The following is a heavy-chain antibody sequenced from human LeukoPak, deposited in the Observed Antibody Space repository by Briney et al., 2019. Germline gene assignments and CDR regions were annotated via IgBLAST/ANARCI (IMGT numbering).Heavy chain of an antibody. D-gene: IGHD6-19*01. CDR3: ARVSGRFYGMDV. Sequence: GGSLRLSCAASGFMFSSNWMSWVRLAPGKGLEWVSHINSDGSWTSYADSVKGRFTISRDNSKNTLYLQVNSLRAADTAVYYCARVSGRFYGMDVWGQGTTVIVSS. CDR1: GFMFSSNW. V-gene: IGHV3-74*01. J-gene: IGHJ6*02. CDR2: INSDGSWT.